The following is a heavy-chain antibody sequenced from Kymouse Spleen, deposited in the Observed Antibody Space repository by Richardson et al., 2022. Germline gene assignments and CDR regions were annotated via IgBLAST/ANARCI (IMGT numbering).Heavy chain of an antibody. Sequence: EVQLVESGGGLVQPGGSLRLSCAASGFTFSSYAMSWVRQAPGKGLEWVSAISGSGGSTYYADSVKGRFTISRDNSKNTLYLQMNSLRAEDTAVYYCAKDPDYGDSYYYYYYGMDVWGQGTTVTVSS. CDR3: AKDPDYGDSYYYYYYGMDV. CDR2: ISGSGGST. D-gene: IGHD4-17*01. CDR1: GFTFSSYA. V-gene: IGHV3-23*04. J-gene: IGHJ6*02.